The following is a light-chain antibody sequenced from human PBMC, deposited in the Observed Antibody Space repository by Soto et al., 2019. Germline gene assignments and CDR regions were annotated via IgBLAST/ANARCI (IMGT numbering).Light chain of an antibody. V-gene: IGKV3-20*01. CDR2: GAS. Sequence: EIVLTQSPGTLSLSPGERATLSCRASQSVSSSYLAWYQQKPGQAPRLLIYGASSRATGIPDRFSGSGSGPDLTLTISRLEPEDFAVYYCQQYGSSSSITFGQGTRLEIK. J-gene: IGKJ5*01. CDR1: QSVSSSY. CDR3: QQYGSSSSIT.